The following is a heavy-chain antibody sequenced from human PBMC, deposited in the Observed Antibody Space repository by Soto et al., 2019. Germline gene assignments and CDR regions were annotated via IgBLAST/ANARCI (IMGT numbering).Heavy chain of an antibody. V-gene: IGHV3-48*01. Sequence: GGSLRLSCAASGFTFSSYSMNWVRQAPGKGLEWVSYISSSSSTIYYADSVKGRFTISRDNAKNSLYLQMNSLRAEDTAVYYCARDLGLPGYWGQGILVTVSS. CDR1: GFTFSSYS. J-gene: IGHJ4*02. CDR3: ARDLGLPGY. CDR2: ISSSSSTI.